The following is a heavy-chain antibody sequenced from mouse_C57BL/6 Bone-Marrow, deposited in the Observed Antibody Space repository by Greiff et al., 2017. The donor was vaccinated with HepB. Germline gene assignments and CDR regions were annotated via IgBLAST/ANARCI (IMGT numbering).Heavy chain of an antibody. CDR3: ARKPSYYSNYNWHFDV. D-gene: IGHD2-5*01. CDR2: IYPGDGDT. J-gene: IGHJ1*03. V-gene: IGHV1-82*01. CDR1: GYAFSSSW. Sequence: QVQLQQSGPELVKPGASVKISCKASGYAFSSSWMNWVKQRPGKGLEWIGRIYPGDGDTNYNGKFKGKATLTADKSSSTAYMQLSSLTSEDSAVYFCARKPSYYSNYNWHFDVWGTGTTVTVSS.